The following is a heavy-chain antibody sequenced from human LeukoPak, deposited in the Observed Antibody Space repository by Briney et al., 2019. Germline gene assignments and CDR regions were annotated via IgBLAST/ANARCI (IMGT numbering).Heavy chain of an antibody. Sequence: PSETLSLTCTVSGYSISSGYYWGWIRQPPGKGLEWIGSIYHSGSTYYNPSLKSRVTISVDTSKNQFSLKLSSVTAADTAVYYCAREGNRRRYSSGWPHFDYWGQGTLVTVSS. D-gene: IGHD6-19*01. J-gene: IGHJ4*02. V-gene: IGHV4-38-2*02. CDR1: GYSISSGYY. CDR3: AREGNRRRYSSGWPHFDY. CDR2: IYHSGST.